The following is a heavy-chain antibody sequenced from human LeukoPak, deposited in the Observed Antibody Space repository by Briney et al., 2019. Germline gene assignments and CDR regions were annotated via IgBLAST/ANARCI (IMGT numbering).Heavy chain of an antibody. V-gene: IGHV3-48*01. D-gene: IGHD1-1*01. CDR3: TRDANWNPDY. Sequence: GGSLRLSCAASGFTFSTYSMNWVRQAPGKGLEWVSYISSSSSGIYYADSVQGRFTTSRDNGKNSLYLQMNSLRAEDTAVYYCTRDANWNPDYWGQGTLVTVSS. J-gene: IGHJ4*02. CDR1: GFTFSTYS. CDR2: ISSSSSGI.